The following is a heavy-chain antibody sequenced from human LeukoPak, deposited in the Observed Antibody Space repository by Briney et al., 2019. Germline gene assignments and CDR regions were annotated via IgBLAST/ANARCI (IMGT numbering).Heavy chain of an antibody. CDR2: TSYDGSNK. Sequence: GRSLRLSCAASGFTFSSYGMHWVRQAAGKGLEWVAVTSYDGSNKYYASSVKGRFTISRDNSKNTLYLQMNSLRAEDTAMYYCAKDFSTHYYESSGYWPNWFDPWGQGTLVTVSS. CDR1: GFTFSSYG. J-gene: IGHJ5*02. D-gene: IGHD3-22*01. CDR3: AKDFSTHYYESSGYWPNWFDP. V-gene: IGHV3-30*18.